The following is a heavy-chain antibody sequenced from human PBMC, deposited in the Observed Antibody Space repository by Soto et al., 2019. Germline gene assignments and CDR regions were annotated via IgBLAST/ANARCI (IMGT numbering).Heavy chain of an antibody. Sequence: GGSLRLSCAVSGFTSSSYWMIWARQPPRKGQEWVANIHQDGSEKYYVDSMKGRFTISRDNAKNTLYLQMNSLRAEDTAVYYCARDFGCSSTSCYEAYYYGMDDWGQGTTVTLS. J-gene: IGHJ6*02. D-gene: IGHD2-2*01. CDR2: IHQDGSEK. V-gene: IGHV3-7*01. CDR1: GFTSSSYW. CDR3: ARDFGCSSTSCYEAYYYGMDD.